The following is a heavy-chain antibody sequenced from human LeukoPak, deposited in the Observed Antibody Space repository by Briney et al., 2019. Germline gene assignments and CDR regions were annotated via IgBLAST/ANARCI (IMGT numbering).Heavy chain of an antibody. D-gene: IGHD6-13*01. J-gene: IGHJ6*02. Sequence: PGGSLRLSCAASGFTLDDYAMHWVRHAPGKGLEWVSGISWNSGNIGYADSVKGRFTISRDNAKNSLYLQMNSLRAEDTALYYCAKGLLPGPSIGAAGTIGYYYAMDVWGQGTTVTVSS. CDR2: ISWNSGNI. CDR3: AKGLLPGPSIGAAGTIGYYYAMDV. CDR1: GFTLDDYA. V-gene: IGHV3-9*01.